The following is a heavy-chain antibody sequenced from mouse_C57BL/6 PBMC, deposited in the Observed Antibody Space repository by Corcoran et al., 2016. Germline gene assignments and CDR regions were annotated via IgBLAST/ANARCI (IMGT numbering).Heavy chain of an antibody. CDR3: ARETDYDLAY. D-gene: IGHD2-4*01. Sequence: EVQLQQSGPELVKHGASVKISCKASGYTFTDYYMNWVKQSHGKSLEWIGDINPNNGGTSYNQKFKGKATLTVDKSSSTAYMELRSLTSEDSAVYYCARETDYDLAYWGQGTLVTVSA. CDR1: GYTFTDYY. CDR2: INPNNGGT. J-gene: IGHJ3*01. V-gene: IGHV1-26*01.